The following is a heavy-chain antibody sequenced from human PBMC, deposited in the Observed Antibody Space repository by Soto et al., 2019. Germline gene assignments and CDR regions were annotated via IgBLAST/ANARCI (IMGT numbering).Heavy chain of an antibody. CDR3: AREWSISVAATGY. V-gene: IGHV3-30-3*01. Sequence: GGSLRLSCAASEFTFSSYTMYWVRQAPGTGLEWVAGISNDGGNTYYLDSVKGRFTISRDNSKNTLYLEMNSLRVEDTAVYYCAREWSISVAATGYWGQGTLVTVSS. CDR1: EFTFSSYT. D-gene: IGHD6-19*01. CDR2: ISNDGGNT. J-gene: IGHJ4*02.